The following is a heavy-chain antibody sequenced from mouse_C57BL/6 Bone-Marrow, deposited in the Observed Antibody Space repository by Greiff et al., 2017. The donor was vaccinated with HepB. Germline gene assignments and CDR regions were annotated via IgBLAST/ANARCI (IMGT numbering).Heavy chain of an antibody. Sequence: EVMLVESGGDLVKPGGSLKLSCAASGFTFSSYGMSWVRQTPDKRLAWVATISSDGSYTDYPDSVKGRFTISRDNAKNTLYLQMSSLKSEDTAMYYGARHGYNYYGSSYVAYWGQGTLVTVSA. CDR3: ARHGYNYYGSSYVAY. D-gene: IGHD1-1*01. V-gene: IGHV5-6*02. CDR1: GFTFSSYG. J-gene: IGHJ3*01. CDR2: ISSDGSYT.